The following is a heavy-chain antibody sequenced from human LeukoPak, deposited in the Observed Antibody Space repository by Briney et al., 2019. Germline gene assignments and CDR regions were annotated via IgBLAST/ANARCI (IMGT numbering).Heavy chain of an antibody. CDR1: GYTLTDLS. CDR3: ATDWWRAILYQRGWFDP. D-gene: IGHD2-8*01. J-gene: IGHJ5*02. CDR2: FDPEDGET. Sequence: ASVKVSCKVSGYTLTDLSMHWVRQAPGQRPERMGGFDPEDGETIYAQKIHARITMTEKTSTDTAYMELSSLRSEDTAVYYCATDWWRAILYQRGWFDPWGQGTLVTVSS. V-gene: IGHV1-24*01.